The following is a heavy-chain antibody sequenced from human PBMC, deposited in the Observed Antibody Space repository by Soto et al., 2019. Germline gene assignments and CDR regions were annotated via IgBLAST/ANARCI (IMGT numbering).Heavy chain of an antibody. D-gene: IGHD2-15*01. V-gene: IGHV3-21*01. Sequence: GGSLRLSCAASGFTFSSYSMNWVRQAPGKGLEWVSSISSSSSYIYYADSVKGRFTISRDNAKNSLYLQMNSLRAEDTAVYYCARGGGEAASLYYYYGMDVWGQGTTVTVSS. J-gene: IGHJ6*02. CDR2: ISSSSSYI. CDR1: GFTFSSYS. CDR3: ARGGGEAASLYYYYGMDV.